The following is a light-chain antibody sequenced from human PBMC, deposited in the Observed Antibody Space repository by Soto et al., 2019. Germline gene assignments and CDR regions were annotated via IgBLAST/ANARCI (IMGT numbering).Light chain of an antibody. CDR3: QQYGSSRQNT. CDR2: GAS. J-gene: IGKJ2*01. Sequence: EIVLTQSPGTLSLSPGERATLSCRASQSVSSSYLAWYQQKPGQAPRLLIYGASSRATGIPDRFSGSGSGTDFTLTISRLEPEDFAVYYCQQYGSSRQNTLGQGTKLEIK. CDR1: QSVSSSY. V-gene: IGKV3-20*01.